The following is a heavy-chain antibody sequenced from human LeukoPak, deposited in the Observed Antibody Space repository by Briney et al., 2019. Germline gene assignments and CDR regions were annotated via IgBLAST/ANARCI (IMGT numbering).Heavy chain of an antibody. CDR2: IHNDGST. CDR1: GFVVSSNY. CDR3: ARDMSGTYSFDY. J-gene: IGHJ4*02. Sequence: GGSLRLSCAASGFVVSSNYMNWVRQAPGKGLEWVSFIHNDGSTFYADSVRGRFTVSRDNSKNTLFLDLTSLRTDDTAVYYCARDMSGTYSFDYWGQGTLVTVSS. D-gene: IGHD1-26*01. V-gene: IGHV3-53*05.